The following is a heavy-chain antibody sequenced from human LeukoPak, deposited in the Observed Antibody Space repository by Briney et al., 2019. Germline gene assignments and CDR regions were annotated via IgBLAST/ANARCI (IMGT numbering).Heavy chain of an antibody. Sequence: WVRQPPGKGLEWVSGNADSVKGRFTISRDNAKNSLYLQMNSLRAEDTALYYCARDLYSSSWYFVSPGGYWGQGTLVTVSS. D-gene: IGHD6-13*01. J-gene: IGHJ4*02. CDR3: ARDLYSSSWYFVSPGGY. V-gene: IGHV3-20*03.